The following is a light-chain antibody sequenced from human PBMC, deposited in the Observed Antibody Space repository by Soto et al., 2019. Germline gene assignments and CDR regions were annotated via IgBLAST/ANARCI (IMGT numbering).Light chain of an antibody. J-gene: IGKJ1*01. CDR3: QQYNNWPPWT. V-gene: IGKV3-15*01. CDR2: GAS. Sequence: EIVMTQSPATLSVSPGERATLSCRASQSVSSDLAWYQQKPGQAPRLLMYGASTRATGVPARFSGSGSGTEFTLTISSLQSEDFAVYYCQQYNNWPPWTFGQGTNVEIK. CDR1: QSVSSD.